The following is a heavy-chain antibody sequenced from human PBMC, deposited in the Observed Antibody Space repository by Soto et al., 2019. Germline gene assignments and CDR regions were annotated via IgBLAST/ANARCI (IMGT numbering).Heavy chain of an antibody. J-gene: IGHJ4*02. V-gene: IGHV4-30-4*01. CDR1: GGSISSGDYY. D-gene: IGHD4-17*01. CDR3: ARSQVTVTTFGGFDY. Sequence: PSETLSLTCTVSGGSISSGDYYWSWIRQPPGEGLEWIGYIYYSGSTYYNPSLKSRVTISVDTSKNQFSLKLSSVTAADTAVYYCARSQVTVTTFGGFDYWGQGTLVTVSS. CDR2: IYYSGST.